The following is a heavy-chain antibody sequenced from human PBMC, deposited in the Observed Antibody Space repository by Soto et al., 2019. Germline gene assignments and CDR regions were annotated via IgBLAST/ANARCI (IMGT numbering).Heavy chain of an antibody. CDR2: INAGNGNT. Sequence: GASVKVSCKASGYTFTSYAMHWVRQAPGQRLEWMGWINAGNGNTKYSQKFQGRVTITRDTSASTAYMELSSLRSEDTAVYYCASGGAKQQREVGYYYGMDVWGQGTTVTLSS. V-gene: IGHV1-3*01. CDR1: GYTFTSYA. J-gene: IGHJ6*02. D-gene: IGHD6-13*01. CDR3: ASGGAKQQREVGYYYGMDV.